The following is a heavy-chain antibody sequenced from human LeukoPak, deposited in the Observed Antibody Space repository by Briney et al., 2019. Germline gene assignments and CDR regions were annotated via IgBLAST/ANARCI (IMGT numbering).Heavy chain of an antibody. CDR2: IYSGGST. J-gene: IGHJ4*02. CDR1: GFTFSDYA. D-gene: IGHD2/OR15-2a*01. CDR3: TTDVIMFDF. V-gene: IGHV3-23*03. Sequence: GGSLRLSCETSGFTFSDYAMHWVRQAPGKGLEWVSVIYSGGSTYYADSVKGRFTISRDNSKNSLYLQMNSLRAEDTAVYYCTTDVIMFDFWGQGTLVTVSS.